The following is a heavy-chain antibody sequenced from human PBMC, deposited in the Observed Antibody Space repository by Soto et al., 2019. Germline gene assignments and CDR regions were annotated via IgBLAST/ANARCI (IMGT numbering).Heavy chain of an antibody. CDR3: ARHGRWHDLDI. CDR1: GGSISSYY. V-gene: IGHV4-59*08. CDR2: IYDSGST. Sequence: QVQLQESGPGLVKPSETLSLTCTVSGGSISSYYWRWIRQPPGKGLEWIGYIYDSGSTNYNPSLKSRVTISVDTSKNQFSLELSSVTAAATAVYYCARHGRWHDLDIWGQGTMVTVSS. J-gene: IGHJ3*02. D-gene: IGHD1-1*01.